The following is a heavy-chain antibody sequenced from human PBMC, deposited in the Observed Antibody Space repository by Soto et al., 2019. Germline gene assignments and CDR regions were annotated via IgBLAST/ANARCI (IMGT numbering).Heavy chain of an antibody. D-gene: IGHD6-6*01. CDR3: ARTGSIATPYYYSGMDV. Sequence: ASVKVSCKSSGDTFSSYAISWVRQAPGQGLEWMAWINPNSGGTNYAQKFQGWVTMTRDTSISTAYMELSRLTSDDTAVYYCARTGSIATPYYYSGMDVWGQ. CDR1: GDTFSSYA. V-gene: IGHV1-2*04. CDR2: INPNSGGT. J-gene: IGHJ6*02.